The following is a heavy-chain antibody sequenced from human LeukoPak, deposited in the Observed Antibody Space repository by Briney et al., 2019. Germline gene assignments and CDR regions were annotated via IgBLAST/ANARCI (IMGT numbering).Heavy chain of an antibody. D-gene: IGHD6-19*01. CDR2: IRYDGSNK. Sequence: GSLRLSCAASGFTFSSYGMHWVRQAPGKGLEWVAFIRYDGSNKYYADSVKGRFTISRDNSKNSLYLQMNSLRDEDTAVYYCARRTGMTLPGWLRVVDLWGQGTLVTVSS. J-gene: IGHJ5*02. V-gene: IGHV3-30*02. CDR3: ARRTGMTLPGWLRVVDL. CDR1: GFTFSSYG.